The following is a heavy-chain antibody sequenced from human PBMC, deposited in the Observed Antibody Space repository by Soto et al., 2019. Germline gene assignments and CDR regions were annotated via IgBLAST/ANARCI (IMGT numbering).Heavy chain of an antibody. CDR1: GYSFTSYW. V-gene: IGHV5-51*01. CDR2: IYPGDSDT. Sequence: PGESLKISCNGSGYSFTSYWIGWVRQMPGKGLEWMGIIYPGDSDTRYSPSFQGQVTISADKSISTAYLQWSSLKASDTAMYYCARPHYCSSTSCYNRGMDVWGQGTTVTVSS. D-gene: IGHD2-2*02. J-gene: IGHJ6*02. CDR3: ARPHYCSSTSCYNRGMDV.